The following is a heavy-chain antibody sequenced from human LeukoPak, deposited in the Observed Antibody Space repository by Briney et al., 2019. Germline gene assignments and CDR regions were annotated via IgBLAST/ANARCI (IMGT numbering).Heavy chain of an antibody. J-gene: IGHJ2*01. CDR1: GYTFTSYD. CDR2: MNPNSGNT. D-gene: IGHD4-23*01. V-gene: IGHV1-8*01. Sequence: ASVKVSCKASGYTFTSYDINWVRQATGQGLEWMGWMNPNSGNTGYAQKFQGRVTMTRNTSISTAYMELSSLRSEDTAVYYCARLPTVVTPGNWYFDLWGRGALVTVSS. CDR3: ARLPTVVTPGNWYFDL.